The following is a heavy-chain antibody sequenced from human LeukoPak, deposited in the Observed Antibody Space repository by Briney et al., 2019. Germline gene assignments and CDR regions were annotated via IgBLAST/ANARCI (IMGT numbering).Heavy chain of an antibody. J-gene: IGHJ4*02. CDR1: GGSISSGGYY. CDR3: ARVSTVTTVPYFDY. D-gene: IGHD4-17*01. V-gene: IGHV4-31*03. CDR2: IYYSGST. Sequence: PSETLSLTCTVSGGSISSGGYYWSWTRPHPGKGLEWIGYIYYSGSTYYNPSLKSRVTISVDTSKNQFSLKLSSVTAADTAVYYCARVSTVTTVPYFDYWGQGTLVTVSS.